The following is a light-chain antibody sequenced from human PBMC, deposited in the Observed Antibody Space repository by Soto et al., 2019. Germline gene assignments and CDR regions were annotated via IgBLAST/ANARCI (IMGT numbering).Light chain of an antibody. J-gene: IGLJ1*01. CDR3: GTWDSSLSAYV. CDR1: SSNIGNNY. Sequence: QSVLTQPPSVSAAPGQKATISCSGGSSNIGNNYVSWYQQLPGTAPKLLIYDNNKRPSGIPDRFSGSKSGTSATLGITGLQTGDEADYYCGTWDSSLSAYVFGAGTKVTDL. V-gene: IGLV1-51*01. CDR2: DNN.